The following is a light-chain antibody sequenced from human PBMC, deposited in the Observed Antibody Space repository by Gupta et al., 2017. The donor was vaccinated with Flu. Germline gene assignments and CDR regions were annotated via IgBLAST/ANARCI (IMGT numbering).Light chain of an antibody. CDR1: QSVSNNY. V-gene: IGKV3-20*01. J-gene: IGKJ4*01. CDR3: QHHGGQPRLP. Sequence: EIVLTQSPGTLSLSPGEGATLSCRASQSVSNNYLAWYQQRPGQAPRLLIFGASNRAPGIPERLSGRGSRTDFTLTITRLETEDSAVYFCQHHGGQPRLPFGGGTKLEIK. CDR2: GAS.